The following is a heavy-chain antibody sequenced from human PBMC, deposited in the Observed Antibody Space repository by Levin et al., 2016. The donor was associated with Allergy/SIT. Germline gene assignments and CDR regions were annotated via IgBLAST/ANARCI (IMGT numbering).Heavy chain of an antibody. D-gene: IGHD4-23*01. CDR1: GFTFSSYA. J-gene: IGHJ4*02. V-gene: IGHV3-23*01. CDR3: AKEIVSGCNSRCGDY. Sequence: GESLKISCAASGFTFSSYAMSWVRQAPGKGLEWVSAISGSGGSTYYADSVKGRFTISRDNSKNTLYLQMNSLRAEDTAVYYCAKEIVSGCNSRCGDYWGQGTLVTVSS. CDR2: ISGSGGST.